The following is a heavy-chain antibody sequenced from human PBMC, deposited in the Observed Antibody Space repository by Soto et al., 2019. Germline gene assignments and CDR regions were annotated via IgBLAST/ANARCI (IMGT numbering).Heavy chain of an antibody. J-gene: IGHJ4*02. Sequence: QLQLQESGPGLVKSSETLSLTCSVSGGSISSSSHYWGWIRQPPGKGLEWIGNIFYSGSTYYNPSLKSRVTISVDTSKNQFSLKLSSVTDADTAVYYCARRESYDILTGYYHFDYWGQGTLVTVSS. V-gene: IGHV4-39*01. CDR3: ARRESYDILTGYYHFDY. CDR2: IFYSGST. D-gene: IGHD3-9*01. CDR1: GGSISSSSHY.